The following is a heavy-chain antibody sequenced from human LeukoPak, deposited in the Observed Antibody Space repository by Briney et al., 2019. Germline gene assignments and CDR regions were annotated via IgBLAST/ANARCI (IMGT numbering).Heavy chain of an antibody. CDR1: GFTFSSYD. CDR3: ARGGYCSSTSCYYYGMDV. V-gene: IGHV3-13*04. Sequence: SGGSLRLSCAASGFTFSSYDMHWVRQATGEGLEWVSAIGTAGDTYYPGSVKGRFTISRENAKNSLYLQMNSLRAGDTAVYYCARGGYCSSTSCYYYGMDVWGQGTTVTVSS. J-gene: IGHJ6*02. D-gene: IGHD2-2*01. CDR2: IGTAGDT.